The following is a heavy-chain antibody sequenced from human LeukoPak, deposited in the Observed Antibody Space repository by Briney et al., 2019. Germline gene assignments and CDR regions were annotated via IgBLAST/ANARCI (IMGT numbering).Heavy chain of an antibody. D-gene: IGHD3-22*01. CDR3: AKDLHYYDSTGEDAFDI. J-gene: IGHJ3*02. Sequence: GGSLRLSCAASRFSFSIYAMHWVRQAPGKGLEWVAIISYDGSNKYYADSVKGRFTISRDNSKNTLYLQMNSLRAEDTAVYYCAKDLHYYDSTGEDAFDIWGQGTMVTVSS. V-gene: IGHV3-30*04. CDR1: RFSFSIYA. CDR2: ISYDGSNK.